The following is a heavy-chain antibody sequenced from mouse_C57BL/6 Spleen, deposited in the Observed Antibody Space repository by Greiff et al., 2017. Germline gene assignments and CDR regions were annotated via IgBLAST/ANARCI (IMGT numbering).Heavy chain of an antibody. V-gene: IGHV2-5*01. Sequence: QVHVKQSGPGLVQPSQSLSITCTVSGFSLTSYGVHWVRQSPGKGLEWLGVIWRGGSTDYNAAFMSRLSITKDNSKSQVFFKMNSLQADDTAIYYCAKNGYYYGSSHWYFDVWGTGTTVTVSS. D-gene: IGHD1-1*01. CDR1: GFSLTSYG. CDR2: IWRGGST. J-gene: IGHJ1*03. CDR3: AKNGYYYGSSHWYFDV.